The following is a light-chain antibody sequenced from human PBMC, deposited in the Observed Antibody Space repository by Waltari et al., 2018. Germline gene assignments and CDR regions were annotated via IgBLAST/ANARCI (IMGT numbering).Light chain of an antibody. CDR3: MILYNDAVV. CDR1: SGIDVATFN. V-gene: IGLV5-45*01. CDR2: CRSDSTE. J-gene: IGLJ2*01. Sequence: QAVLTPPASLSASPGASVSPTCTFRSGIDVATFNIYWYQQRPGSPPRFLFTCRSDSTEQRGSGVPSRFSVSKDSSANAALLLISGLQSEDEADYYCMILYNDAVVFGGGTKLTVL.